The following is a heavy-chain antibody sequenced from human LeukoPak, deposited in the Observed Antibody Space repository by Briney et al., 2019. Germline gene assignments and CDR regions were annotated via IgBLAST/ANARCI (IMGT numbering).Heavy chain of an antibody. CDR2: INPNSGGT. V-gene: IGHV1-2*02. CDR3: ARRMTYSGYDPQPLLGMDV. J-gene: IGHJ6*02. Sequence: RASVKVSCKASGYTFTGYYMHWVRQAPGQGLEWMGWINPNSGGTNYAQKFQGRVTMTRDTSISTAYMELSRLRSDDTAVYYCARRMTYSGYDPQPLLGMDVWGQGTTVTVSS. CDR1: GYTFTGYY. D-gene: IGHD5-12*01.